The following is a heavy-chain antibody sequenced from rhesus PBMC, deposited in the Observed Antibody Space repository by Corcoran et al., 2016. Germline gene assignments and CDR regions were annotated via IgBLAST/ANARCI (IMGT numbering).Heavy chain of an antibody. Sequence: QVKLQQWGEGLVKPPETLSLTCAVYGGSISGHYWSWIRQPPGKGLEWIGNIDGNSASTNYNPSLKNRVTISKDTSKNQFSLKLSSVTAADTAVYYCARGLGIWGQGVLVTVSS. V-gene: IGHV4-73*01. CDR2: IDGNSAST. J-gene: IGHJ4*01. CDR1: GGSISGHY. D-gene: IGHD7-45*01. CDR3: ARGLGI.